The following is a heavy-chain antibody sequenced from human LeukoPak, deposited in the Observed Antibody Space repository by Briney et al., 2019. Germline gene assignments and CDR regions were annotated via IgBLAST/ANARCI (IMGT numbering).Heavy chain of an antibody. J-gene: IGHJ6*02. V-gene: IGHV1-69*13. CDR1: GGTFSSYA. Sequence: ASVKVSCKASGGTFSSYAISWVRQAPGRGLEWMGGIIPIFGTANYAQKFQGRVTITADESTSTAYMELSSLRSEDTAVYYCASWAMDDVEDYYYYGMDVWGQGTTVTVSS. D-gene: IGHD5-18*01. CDR2: IIPIFGTA. CDR3: ASWAMDDVEDYYYYGMDV.